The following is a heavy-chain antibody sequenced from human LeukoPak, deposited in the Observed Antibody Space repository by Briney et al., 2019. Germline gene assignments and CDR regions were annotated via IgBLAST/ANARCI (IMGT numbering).Heavy chain of an antibody. D-gene: IGHD5-18*01. V-gene: IGHV4-39*01. CDR1: GGSISSSRYY. CDR2: IYYSGST. Sequence: SETLSLTCTVSGGSISSSRYYWGWIRQPPGKGLEWIGSIYYSGSTYYNPSLKSRVTISVDTSKNQFSLKLSSVTAADTAVYYCARGGGTAMADYWGQGTLSPSPQ. J-gene: IGHJ4*02. CDR3: ARGGGTAMADY.